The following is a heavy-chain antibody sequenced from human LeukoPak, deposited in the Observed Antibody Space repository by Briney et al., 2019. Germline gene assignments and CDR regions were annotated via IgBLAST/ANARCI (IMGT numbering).Heavy chain of an antibody. CDR2: INPNSGGT. CDR3: ARDLRYFDWLLVSGSHDAFDI. CDR1: GYTFTGYY. J-gene: IGHJ3*02. D-gene: IGHD3-9*01. V-gene: IGHV1-2*02. Sequence: ASVKVSCKASGYTFTGYYMHWVRQAPGQGLEWMGWINPNSGGTNYAQKFQGRVTMTRDTSISTAYMELSRLRSDDTAVYYCARDLRYFDWLLVSGSHDAFDIWGQGTMVTVSS.